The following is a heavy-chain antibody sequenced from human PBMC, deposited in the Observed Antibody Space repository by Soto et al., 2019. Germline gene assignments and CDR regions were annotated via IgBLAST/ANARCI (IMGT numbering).Heavy chain of an antibody. J-gene: IGHJ6*02. Sequence: QVPLVESGGGVVQPGRSLRLSCAASGFTFSSYAMHWVRQAPGKGLEWVAVISYDGSNKYYADSVKGRFTISRDNSKNTLYLQMNSLRAEDTAVYYCARGPPGEWDGMDVWGQGTTVTVSS. V-gene: IGHV3-30-3*01. CDR3: ARGPPGEWDGMDV. CDR1: GFTFSSYA. D-gene: IGHD2-8*01. CDR2: ISYDGSNK.